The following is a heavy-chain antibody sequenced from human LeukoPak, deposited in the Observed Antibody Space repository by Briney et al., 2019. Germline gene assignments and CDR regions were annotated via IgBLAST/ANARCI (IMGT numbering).Heavy chain of an antibody. Sequence: PGGSLRLSCAASGFXFSSYSINWVRQAPGKGLEWISTISSSSSYIYYEDSVKGRFTISRDNAKNSLYLQMNSLRAEDTAVYYCAREDCSGGSCYSSEAFDIWGQGTMVTVSS. V-gene: IGHV3-21*01. CDR1: GFXFSSYS. J-gene: IGHJ3*02. CDR2: ISSSSSYI. D-gene: IGHD2-15*01. CDR3: AREDCSGGSCYSSEAFDI.